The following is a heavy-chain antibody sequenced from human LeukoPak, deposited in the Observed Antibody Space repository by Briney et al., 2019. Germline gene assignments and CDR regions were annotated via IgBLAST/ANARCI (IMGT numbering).Heavy chain of an antibody. CDR2: INHSGST. CDR1: GFTFSNHG. D-gene: IGHD3-10*01. Sequence: GSLRLSCAASGFTFSNHGMNWVRQAPGKGLEWIGEINHSGSTNYNPSLKSRVTISVDTSKNQFSLKLSSVTAADTAVYYCARRGVLLWFGELSRNWFDPWGQGTLVTVSS. V-gene: IGHV4-34*01. CDR3: ARRGVLLWFGELSRNWFDP. J-gene: IGHJ5*02.